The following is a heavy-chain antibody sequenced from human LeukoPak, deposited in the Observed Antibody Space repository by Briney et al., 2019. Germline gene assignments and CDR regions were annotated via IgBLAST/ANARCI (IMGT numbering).Heavy chain of an antibody. Sequence: ASVKVSCKTSGYPFTTYEINWVRQAAGQGLEWMGWVLPNSGNTAYAQKFQGRVTMTRDTSISTAYMELSGLRSDDTAVYFCARGPRNDPWGQGTLVTVSS. J-gene: IGHJ5*02. D-gene: IGHD1-14*01. CDR2: VLPNSGNT. CDR1: GYPFTTYE. CDR3: ARGPRNDP. V-gene: IGHV1-8*01.